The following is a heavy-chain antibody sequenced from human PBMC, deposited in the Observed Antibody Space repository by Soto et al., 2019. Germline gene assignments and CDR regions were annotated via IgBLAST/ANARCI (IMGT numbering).Heavy chain of an antibody. CDR1: GFSLSTSGVS. D-gene: IGHD1-26*01. CDR2: IYWDDDK. Sequence: QITLKESGPTLVKPKQTLTLTCTFSGFSLSTSGVSVGWIRQPPGKALEWLALIYWDDDKRYSPSLKSRLTITKDTSKNQVVLTMTNMDPVDTATYYCAHSSGRRYYSAFDYWGQGTLVTVSS. V-gene: IGHV2-5*02. CDR3: AHSSGRRYYSAFDY. J-gene: IGHJ4*02.